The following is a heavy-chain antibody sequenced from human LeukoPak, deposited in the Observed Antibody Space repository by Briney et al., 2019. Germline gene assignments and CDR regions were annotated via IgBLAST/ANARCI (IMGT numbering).Heavy chain of an antibody. CDR1: GFTFSSYA. CDR2: NSGSGGST. D-gene: IGHD3-9*01. Sequence: GGSLRLSCAAYGFTFSSYAMGWVRKAPGRGLDWVSVNSGSGGSTYYADSVKGRFTISRDNSKNTLYLQMNSLRAEDTAVYYCAKLSTYDILTGYSGLDYWGQGTLVTVSS. V-gene: IGHV3-23*01. J-gene: IGHJ4*02. CDR3: AKLSTYDILTGYSGLDY.